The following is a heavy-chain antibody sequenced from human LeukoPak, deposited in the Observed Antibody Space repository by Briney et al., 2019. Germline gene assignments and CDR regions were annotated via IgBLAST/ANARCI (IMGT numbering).Heavy chain of an antibody. CDR2: ISYDGSNK. V-gene: IGHV3-30-3*01. D-gene: IGHD6-19*01. Sequence: GGSLRLSCAASGFTFSSYAMHWVRQAPGKGLEWVAVISYDGSNKYYADSVKGRFTISRDNSKNTLYLQMNSLRAEDTAVYYCAKDPTIAVAGYYFDYWGQGTLVTVSS. J-gene: IGHJ4*02. CDR1: GFTFSSYA. CDR3: AKDPTIAVAGYYFDY.